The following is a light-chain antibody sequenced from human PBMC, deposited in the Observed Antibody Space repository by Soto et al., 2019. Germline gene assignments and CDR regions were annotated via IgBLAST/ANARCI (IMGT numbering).Light chain of an antibody. CDR2: DVS. Sequence: QSALTQPASVSRSPGQSIHISCTGTSSDVGGYNYVSWYQQHPGKAPKLMIYDVSNLPSGVSNRFSGSKSGNTASLTISGLQAEDEADYYSSSYTSSSTYGFGTGPKVTVL. V-gene: IGLV2-14*01. CDR3: SSYTSSSTYG. J-gene: IGLJ1*01. CDR1: SSDVGGYNY.